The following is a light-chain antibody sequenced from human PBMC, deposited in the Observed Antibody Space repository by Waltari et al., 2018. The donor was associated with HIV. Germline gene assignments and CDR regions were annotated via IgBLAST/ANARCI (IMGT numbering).Light chain of an antibody. CDR2: SNN. Sequence: QSILAQPPSASGTPGQMVSISCSGGRANLGTKTVSWYQQLPGAAPQLVMYSNNQRPSGVPDRFSGSKSGTSASLAISGLQSEDEADYYCAAWDDSLNGYVFGTGTKVTVL. CDR3: AAWDDSLNGYV. V-gene: IGLV1-44*01. J-gene: IGLJ1*01. CDR1: RANLGTKT.